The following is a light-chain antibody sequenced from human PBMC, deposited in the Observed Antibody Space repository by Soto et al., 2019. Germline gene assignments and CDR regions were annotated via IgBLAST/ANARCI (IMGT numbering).Light chain of an antibody. CDR2: GAS. Sequence: EIVFTQSPGTLSLSPGERATLSCRASQSVSNNYLAWYQQKPGQAPRLIIYGASNRDTGILDRFSGSGAGTEFTLTISRLEPEDVAVDYCQQRSSSTLTFGGGTKVDIK. CDR1: QSVSNNY. J-gene: IGKJ4*01. CDR3: QQRSSSTLT. V-gene: IGKV3-20*01.